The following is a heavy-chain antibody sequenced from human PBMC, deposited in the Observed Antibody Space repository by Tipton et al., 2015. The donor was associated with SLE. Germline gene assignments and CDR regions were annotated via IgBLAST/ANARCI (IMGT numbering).Heavy chain of an antibody. D-gene: IGHD2-21*02. Sequence: TLSLTCSVSGASLSSSSYYWNWIRQAPGKGPEWIGSVYETGITYYNPSLQSRVSISVDTSKNQFSLKLSSVTAADTAVYYCARAPYCGADCHPDGFDIWGQGTLVTVSS. V-gene: IGHV4-39*07. CDR2: VYETGIT. CDR3: ARAPYCGADCHPDGFDI. CDR1: GASLSSSSYY. J-gene: IGHJ3*02.